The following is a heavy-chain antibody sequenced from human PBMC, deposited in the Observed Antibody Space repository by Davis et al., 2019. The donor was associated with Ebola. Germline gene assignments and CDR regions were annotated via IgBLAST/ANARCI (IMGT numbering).Heavy chain of an antibody. CDR3: ANLDYGDNSGFDY. D-gene: IGHD4-23*01. CDR1: GFTFNYYA. J-gene: IGHJ4*02. V-gene: IGHV3-23*01. CDR2: IGGGGDDT. Sequence: GESLKISCAASGFTFNYYAMSWVRQAPGKGLEWVSLIGGGGDDTYYPDSVKGRFTISRDNSRNMLFLQMNSLRADDTAVYYCANLDYGDNSGFDYWGQGTLVTVSS.